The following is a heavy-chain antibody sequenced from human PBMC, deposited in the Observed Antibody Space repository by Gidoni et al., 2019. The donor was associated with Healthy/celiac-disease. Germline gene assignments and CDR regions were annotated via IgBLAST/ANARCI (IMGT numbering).Heavy chain of an antibody. CDR3: ARVRSEWEELPGWFDP. Sequence: ELQLVESGGGLVKPGGSLRLSCSASGFPFSSYSMNWVRQAPGKGLEWVSSISSSSSYIYYADSVKGRFTISRDNAKNSLYLQMNSLRAEDTAVYYCARVRSEWEELPGWFDPWGQGTLVTVSS. CDR1: GFPFSSYS. CDR2: ISSSSSYI. V-gene: IGHV3-21*01. J-gene: IGHJ5*02. D-gene: IGHD1-26*01.